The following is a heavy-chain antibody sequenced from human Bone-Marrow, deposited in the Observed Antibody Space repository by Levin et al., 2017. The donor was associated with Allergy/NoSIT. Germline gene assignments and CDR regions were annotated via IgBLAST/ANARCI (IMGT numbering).Heavy chain of an antibody. V-gene: IGHV3-23*01. CDR3: VNSGTTTRVPGGY. Sequence: GGSLRLSCAASGLIFSNYGMTWVRQAPGKGLEWVSAISGSSGSTYFADSVKGRFTVSRDNSKNTLYLQMNNLRADDTAVYYCVNSGTTTRVPGGYWGQGTLVTVSS. CDR1: GLIFSNYG. D-gene: IGHD4-17*01. CDR2: ISGSSGST. J-gene: IGHJ4*02.